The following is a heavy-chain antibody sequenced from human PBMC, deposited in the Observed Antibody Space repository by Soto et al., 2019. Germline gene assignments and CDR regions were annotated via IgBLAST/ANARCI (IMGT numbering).Heavy chain of an antibody. Sequence: PSETLSLTCSVSGSSISSGHSSWSWIRQPPGKGLEWLGYIYYSGSTFYNPSLKSRVTISVDTSKNQFPLKLSSVTAADTAVYYCARDHCGVSRCSYYYGMDVWGQGTTVT. D-gene: IGHD2-15*01. CDR2: IYYSGST. V-gene: IGHV4-30-4*01. CDR1: GSSISSGHSS. J-gene: IGHJ6*02. CDR3: ARDHCGVSRCSYYYGMDV.